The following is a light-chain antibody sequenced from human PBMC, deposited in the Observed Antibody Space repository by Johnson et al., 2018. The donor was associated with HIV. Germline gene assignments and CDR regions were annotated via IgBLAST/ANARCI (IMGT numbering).Light chain of an antibody. CDR2: DNN. CDR1: SSNIGNNY. CDR3: GTWDGSLSAGV. V-gene: IGLV1-51*01. J-gene: IGLJ1*01. Sequence: QSVLTQPPSVSAAPGQKVTISCSGSSSNIGNNYVSWYQQLPGTAPKLLIYDNNKRPSGIPDRFSGSTSGTSAPLSITGLQTGDEADDYCGTWDGSLSAGVFGTGTKVTVL.